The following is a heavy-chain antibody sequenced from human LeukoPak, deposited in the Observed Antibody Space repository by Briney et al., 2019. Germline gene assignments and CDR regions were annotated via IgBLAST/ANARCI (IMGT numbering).Heavy chain of an antibody. Sequence: SETLSLTCTVSGVSISSSNSYWGWIRQPPGKGLEWIGSIYYSGNTYYNASLKSQVSISIDTPKNQFSLKLTSVTAADTAMYYCARQTGSGLFILPGGQGTLVTVSS. CDR3: ARQTGSGLFILP. CDR1: GVSISSSNSY. D-gene: IGHD3/OR15-3a*01. CDR2: IYYSGNT. J-gene: IGHJ4*02. V-gene: IGHV4-39*01.